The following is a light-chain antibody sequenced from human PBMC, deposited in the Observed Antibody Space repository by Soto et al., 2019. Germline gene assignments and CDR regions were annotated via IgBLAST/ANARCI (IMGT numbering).Light chain of an antibody. Sequence: QSALTQPPSASGSPGQSVTIFCPGTSSDVGGYNYVSWYQQHPGKAPKLMIYEVSKRPSGVPDRFSGSKSGNTASLTVSGLQAEDEADYYCSSYAGSNSYVFGTGTKVTVL. CDR2: EVS. V-gene: IGLV2-8*01. J-gene: IGLJ1*01. CDR3: SSYAGSNSYV. CDR1: SSDVGGYNY.